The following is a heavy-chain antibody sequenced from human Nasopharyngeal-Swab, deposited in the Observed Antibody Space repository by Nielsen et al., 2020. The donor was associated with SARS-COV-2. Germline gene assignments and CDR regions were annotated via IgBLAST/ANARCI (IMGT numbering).Heavy chain of an antibody. CDR3: ARGSRRITVFGVVISDFDY. CDR2: IKEDGSEK. V-gene: IGHV3-7*03. D-gene: IGHD3-3*01. CDR1: GLTFSTYA. Sequence: GESLKISCSVSGLTFSTYAMSWVRQAPGKGLEWVANIKEDGSEKYYVDSVKGRFTISRDNAKNSLYLQMNTLRAEDTALYYCARGSRRITVFGVVISDFDYWGQGALVTVSS. J-gene: IGHJ4*02.